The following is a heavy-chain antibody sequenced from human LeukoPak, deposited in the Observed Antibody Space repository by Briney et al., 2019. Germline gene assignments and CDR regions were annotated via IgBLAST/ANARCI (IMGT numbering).Heavy chain of an antibody. CDR3: ARDIAAAGPYYFDY. D-gene: IGHD6-13*01. J-gene: IGHJ4*02. CDR2: IWYDGSNK. Sequence: GRSLRLSCAASGFTFSSYGMHWVRQAPGKGLEWVAVIWYDGSNKYYADSVEGRFTISRDNSKNTLYLQMNSLRAEDTAVYYCARDIAAAGPYYFDYWGQGTLVTVSS. CDR1: GFTFSSYG. V-gene: IGHV3-33*01.